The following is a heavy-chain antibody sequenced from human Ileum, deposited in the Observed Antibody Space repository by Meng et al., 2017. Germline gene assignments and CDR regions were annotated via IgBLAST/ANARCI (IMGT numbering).Heavy chain of an antibody. V-gene: IGHV3-74*01. CDR3: ARDWDWVVWDY. D-gene: IGHD3/OR15-3a*01. Sequence: EGELVESGGGLVLPGGSLTLSCAASGFPFSTYSMHWVRQAPGKGLVWVSQIKPDGRTTAYADSVKGRFTISRDNAKSTLYLEMNSLRAEDAAVYYCARDWDWVVWDYWGQGTLVTVSS. J-gene: IGHJ4*02. CDR2: IKPDGRTT. CDR1: GFPFSTYS.